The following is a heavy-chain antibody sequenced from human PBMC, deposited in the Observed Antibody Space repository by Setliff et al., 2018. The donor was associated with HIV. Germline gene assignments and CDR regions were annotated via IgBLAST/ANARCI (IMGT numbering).Heavy chain of an antibody. CDR3: AKDPTHDSYGDYYWYFDL. V-gene: IGHV3-23*01. D-gene: IGHD4-17*01. CDR1: GFTFSSHA. CDR2: IRCSGICT. Sequence: GGSMRLSCAASGFTFSSHAMTWVRQATGPRLEWVSIIRCSGICTYYADSVKGRFTISRDNSRHMLYLQLNSLRAEDTAVYSRAKDPTHDSYGDYYWYFDLWGRGTLVTVYS. J-gene: IGHJ2*01.